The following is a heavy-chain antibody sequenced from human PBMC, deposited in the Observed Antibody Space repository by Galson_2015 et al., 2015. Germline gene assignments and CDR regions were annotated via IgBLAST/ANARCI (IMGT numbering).Heavy chain of an antibody. CDR1: GFTFSSYE. Sequence: SLRLSCAASGFTFSSYEMNWVRQAPGKGLEWVSYISSSGSTIYYADSVKGRFTISRDNAKNSLYLQMNSLRAEDTAVYYCAREGYSYGDYDARYYDSSGYYLSSLDVWGKGTTVTVSS. V-gene: IGHV3-48*03. CDR3: AREGYSYGDYDARYYDSSGYYLSSLDV. J-gene: IGHJ6*04. D-gene: IGHD3-22*01. CDR2: ISSSGSTI.